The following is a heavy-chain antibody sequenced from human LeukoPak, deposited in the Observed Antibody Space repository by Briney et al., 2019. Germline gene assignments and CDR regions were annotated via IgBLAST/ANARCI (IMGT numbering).Heavy chain of an antibody. CDR3: AKDSSVGYSDWLAPGGDPYYMDV. J-gene: IGHJ6*03. CDR2: ISSSSSPI. CDR1: GFTFSSYS. D-gene: IGHD3-9*01. Sequence: GGSLRLSCAASGFTFSSYSMNWVRQAPGKGLEWVSYISSSSSPIYYADSLKGRFTISRDNAKNSLFLQMNSLRAEDTAVYYCAKDSSVGYSDWLAPGGDPYYMDVWGKGTTVTSSS. V-gene: IGHV3-48*01.